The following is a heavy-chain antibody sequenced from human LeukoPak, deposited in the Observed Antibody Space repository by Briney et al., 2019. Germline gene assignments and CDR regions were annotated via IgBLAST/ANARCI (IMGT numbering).Heavy chain of an antibody. V-gene: IGHV3-30-3*01. CDR2: ISYDGSNK. CDR3: ARGIAVAVDYYYGMDV. Sequence: GGSLRLSCAASGFTFSRYWMSWMRQAPGKGLEWVAVISYDGSNKYYADSVKGRFTISRDNSKNTLYLQMNSLRAEDTAVYYCARGIAVAVDYYYGMDVWGQGTTVTVSS. D-gene: IGHD6-19*01. CDR1: GFTFSRYW. J-gene: IGHJ6*02.